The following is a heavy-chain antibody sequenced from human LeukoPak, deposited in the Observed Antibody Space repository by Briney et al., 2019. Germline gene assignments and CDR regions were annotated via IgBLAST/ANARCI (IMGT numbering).Heavy chain of an antibody. CDR1: GFTLKPYS. J-gene: IGHJ4*02. V-gene: IGHV3-21*01. D-gene: IGHD1-14*01. Sequence: GGSLRLSCAASGFTLKPYSMNWVRQAPGKGREWVSFISITSSRVYYADSVKGRFTISRDNAKNSMYLQMNSLRPEDTAVYYCARDPGSTGNYWGQGTLVSVSS. CDR3: ARDPGSTGNY. CDR2: ISITSSRV.